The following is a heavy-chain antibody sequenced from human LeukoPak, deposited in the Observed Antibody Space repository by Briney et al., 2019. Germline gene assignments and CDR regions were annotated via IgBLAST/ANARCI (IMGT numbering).Heavy chain of an antibody. CDR1: GDSFSGYY. J-gene: IGHJ4*02. Sequence: SETLSLTCAVYGDSFSGYYWSWIRQPPGKGLEWIGEINHSGSNNYNPSLKSRVTISVDTSKNQFSLKLSSVTAADTAVYYCARLMGRGYSYGLRYFDYWGQGTLVTVSS. CDR2: INHSGSN. D-gene: IGHD5-18*01. V-gene: IGHV4-34*01. CDR3: ARLMGRGYSYGLRYFDY.